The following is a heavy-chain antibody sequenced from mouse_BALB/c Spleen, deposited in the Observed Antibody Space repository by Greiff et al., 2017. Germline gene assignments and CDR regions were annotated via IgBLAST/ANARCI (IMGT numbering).Heavy chain of an antibody. V-gene: IGHV5-6-4*01. CDR3: TRDRSGFAY. D-gene: IGHD2-14*01. CDR2: ISSGGSYT. Sequence: EVKLVESGGGLVKPGGSLKLSCAASGFTFSSYTMSWVRQTPEKRLEWVATISSGGSYTYYPDSVKGRFTISRDNAKNTLYLQMSSLKSEDTAMYYCTRDRSGFAYWGQGTLVTVSA. CDR1: GFTFSSYT. J-gene: IGHJ3*01.